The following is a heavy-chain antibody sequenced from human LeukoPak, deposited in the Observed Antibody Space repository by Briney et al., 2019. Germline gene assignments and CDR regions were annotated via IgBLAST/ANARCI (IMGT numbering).Heavy chain of an antibody. CDR2: INWSGNYI. CDR1: GFIFDDYG. V-gene: IGHV3-20*04. D-gene: IGHD3-10*01. CDR3: ARTHGSGSYYNPFEY. J-gene: IGHJ4*02. Sequence: GGSLRLSCAASGFIFDDYGMAWVRHTPGKGLEWVSGINWSGNYIGYADSVKGRFTISRDNAKNSLHLQMNSLRADDTALYFCARTHGSGSYYNPFEYWGRGTLVTVSS.